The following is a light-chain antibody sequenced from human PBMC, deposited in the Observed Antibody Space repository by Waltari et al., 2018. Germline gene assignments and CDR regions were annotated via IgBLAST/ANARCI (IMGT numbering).Light chain of an antibody. CDR3: QHYYNWPLTGA. CDR1: ESIGSP. J-gene: IGKJ1*01. V-gene: IGKV3D-15*01. CDR2: RAS. Sequence: EVLMTQSPSTLSLSPGERATLSCRASESIGSPLAWYQHKPGQAPRLLIFRASNRASRTPARFSGRGTGTEFTLTNSSLQSEDFAGYYCQHYYNWPLTGAFGQGTKVEIK.